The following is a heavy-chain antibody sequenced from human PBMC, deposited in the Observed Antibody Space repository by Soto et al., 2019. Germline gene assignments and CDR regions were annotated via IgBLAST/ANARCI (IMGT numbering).Heavy chain of an antibody. V-gene: IGHV4-59*08. CDR2: IYYSGST. J-gene: IGHJ1*01. CDR1: GGSISSYY. D-gene: IGHD3-22*01. Sequence: PSETLSLTCTVSGGSISSYYWSWIRQPPGKGLEWIGYIYYSGSTNSNPSLKSRVTISVDASKNQFSLKLSSVTAADTAVYYCASTTYYYDSSGYYLGYFQHWGQGTLVTVPQ. CDR3: ASTTYYYDSSGYYLGYFQH.